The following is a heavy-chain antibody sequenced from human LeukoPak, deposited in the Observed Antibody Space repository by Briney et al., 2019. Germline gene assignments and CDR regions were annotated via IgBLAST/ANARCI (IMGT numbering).Heavy chain of an antibody. V-gene: IGHV4-59*08. CDR1: GGSISSYY. CDR3: ARRSMVRTVGYYYGMDV. CDR2: IYYSGNT. D-gene: IGHD4/OR15-4a*01. J-gene: IGHJ6*02. Sequence: SETLSLTCTVSGGSISSYYWSWIRQPPGKGLEWIGYIYYSGNTNYNPSLTSRATISVDTSKKQFSLKLSSVTAADTAVYYCARRSMVRTVGYYYGMDVWGQGTTVTVSS.